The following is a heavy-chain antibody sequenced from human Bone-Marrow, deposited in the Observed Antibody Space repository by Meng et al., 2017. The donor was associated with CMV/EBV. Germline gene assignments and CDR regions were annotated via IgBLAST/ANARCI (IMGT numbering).Heavy chain of an antibody. CDR1: GFTFSSYS. V-gene: IGHV3-21*01. CDR2: ISSSSSYI. D-gene: IGHD5-12*01. CDR3: AREAYSGYLTQSDYFDY. Sequence: GESLKISCAASGFTFSSYSMNWVRQAPGKGLEWVSSISSSSSYIYYADSVKGRFTISRDNAKNSLYLQMNSLRAEDTAVYYCAREAYSGYLTQSDYFDYWGQGNLVTGSS. J-gene: IGHJ4*02.